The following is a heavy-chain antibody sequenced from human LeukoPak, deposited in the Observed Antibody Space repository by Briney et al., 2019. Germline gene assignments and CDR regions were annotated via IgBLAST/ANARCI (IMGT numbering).Heavy chain of an antibody. D-gene: IGHD5-24*01. J-gene: IGHJ3*01. CDR2: IGASGEST. CDR3: AKDIQLST. Sequence: GGSLRLSCAASGFTFSVAAMTWVRQAPGQGLEWVSLIGASGESTYYADSVKGRFTISRDNSKNTLSLQMNSLRVEDTAMYFCAKDIQLSTWGLGTMVTVSS. CDR1: GFTFSVAA. V-gene: IGHV3-23*01.